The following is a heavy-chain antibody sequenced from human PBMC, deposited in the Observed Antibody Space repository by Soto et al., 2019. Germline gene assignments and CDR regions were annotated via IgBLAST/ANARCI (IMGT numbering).Heavy chain of an antibody. D-gene: IGHD3-10*01. Sequence: GGSLRLSCAASGFSFSSYAMSWVRQAPGKGPEWISSMTAGGGSTYHADSVKGRFTISRDNSKNMLYLQMDSPRADDTAVYYCAKDCYGSGTDYFYGMDVRGQGTTVTVSS. V-gene: IGHV3-23*01. CDR1: GFSFSSYA. CDR2: MTAGGGST. J-gene: IGHJ6*02. CDR3: AKDCYGSGTDYFYGMDV.